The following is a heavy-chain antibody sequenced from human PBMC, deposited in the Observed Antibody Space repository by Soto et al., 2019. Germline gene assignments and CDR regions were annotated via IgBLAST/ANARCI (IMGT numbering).Heavy chain of an antibody. Sequence: QLQLQESGPGLVKPSETLSLTCTVSGGSISSSSYYWGWIRQPPGKGLEWIGSIYYSGSTYYNPSLKSRVTISVDTSKNQFSLKLSSVTAADTAVYYCARGDIEYSSSSPIKYYYYYYMDVWGKGTTVTVSS. CDR2: IYYSGST. D-gene: IGHD6-6*01. J-gene: IGHJ6*03. CDR1: GGSISSSSYY. CDR3: ARGDIEYSSSSPIKYYYYYYMDV. V-gene: IGHV4-39*01.